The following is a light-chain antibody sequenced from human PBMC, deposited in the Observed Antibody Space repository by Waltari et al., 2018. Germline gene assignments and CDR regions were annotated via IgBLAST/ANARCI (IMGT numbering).Light chain of an antibody. Sequence: QSVLTQPPSVSAAPGQRVTLSCSGGSSNIGSNYVSWYRQFPAPAPKLLTYEKTERPSGIPGRFSGSKSGTSATLDITGLQAGDEADYYCGTWDSSLSGAVFGGGTHLTVL. CDR1: SSNIGSNY. V-gene: IGLV1-51*02. J-gene: IGLJ7*01. CDR2: EKT. CDR3: GTWDSSLSGAV.